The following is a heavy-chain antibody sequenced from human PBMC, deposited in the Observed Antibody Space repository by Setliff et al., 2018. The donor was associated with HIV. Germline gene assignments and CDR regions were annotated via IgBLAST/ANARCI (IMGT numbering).Heavy chain of an antibody. CDR1: GYSFTSHG. D-gene: IGHD3-3*01. CDR2: MNPKSGNT. V-gene: IGHV1-8*01. J-gene: IGHJ6*03. CDR3: ARGLTIFGVATPGIYYYMDV. Sequence: ASVKVSCKASGYSFTSHGLHWVRQAPGQGLEWVGWMNPKSGNTCYAQKLQGRVAMTRNTSISTAYMELRSLKSGDTAVYYCARGLTIFGVATPGIYYYMDVWGKGTPVTVSS.